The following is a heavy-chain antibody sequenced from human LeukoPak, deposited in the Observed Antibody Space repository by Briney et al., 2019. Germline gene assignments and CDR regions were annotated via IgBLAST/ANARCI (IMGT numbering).Heavy chain of an antibody. V-gene: IGHV3-21*04. J-gene: IGHJ4*02. CDR2: ISSTSSYI. D-gene: IGHD5-18*01. CDR3: AKFGYSYGSGDY. Sequence: PGGSLRLSCAASGFTFSNYGMNWVRQTPDKGLEWVASISSTSSYIYYTDSVRGRFTISRDNSKNTLYLQMNSLRAEDTAVYYCAKFGYSYGSGDYWGQGTLVTVSS. CDR1: GFTFSNYG.